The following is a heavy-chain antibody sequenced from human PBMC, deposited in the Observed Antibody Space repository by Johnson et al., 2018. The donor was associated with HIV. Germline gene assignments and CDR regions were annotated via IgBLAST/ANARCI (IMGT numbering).Heavy chain of an antibody. CDR2: IYSGGST. J-gene: IGHJ3*02. Sequence: QEQLVESGGGVVQPGRSLRLSCAASGFTFSSYAVHWVRQAPGKGLEWVAVIYSGGSTYYADSVKGRFTISRDNSKNTLYLQMNSLRAEDTAVYYCARLTWDQNRGWDAFDIWGQGTMVTVSS. D-gene: IGHD1-26*01. CDR3: ARLTWDQNRGWDAFDI. V-gene: IGHV3-NL1*01. CDR1: GFTFSSYA.